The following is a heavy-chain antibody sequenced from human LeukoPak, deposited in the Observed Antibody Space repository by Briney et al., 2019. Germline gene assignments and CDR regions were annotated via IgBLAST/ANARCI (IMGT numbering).Heavy chain of an antibody. CDR3: VRHTRWSPGNY. CDR1: GFTFSSYW. Sequence: GGSLRLSCAASGFTFSSYWITWVRQAPGKGLEWMANIRDDGSDKYYVDSVKGRFTISRDNAQNTLLLQMDSLRVEDTAVYYCVRHTRWSPGNYWGQGTLVTVST. V-gene: IGHV3-7*01. J-gene: IGHJ4*02. D-gene: IGHD2-15*01. CDR2: IRDDGSDK.